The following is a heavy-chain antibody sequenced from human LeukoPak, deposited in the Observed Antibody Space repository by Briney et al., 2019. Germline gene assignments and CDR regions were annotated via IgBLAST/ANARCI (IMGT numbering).Heavy chain of an antibody. CDR3: ARLHYYDSSGPPSPGY. Sequence: SETLSLTCTVSGGSISSGSYYWSWIRQPAGKGLEWIGRIYTSGSTNYNPSLKSRVTISVDTSKNQFSLKLSSVTAADTAVYYCARLHYYDSSGPPSPGYWGQGTLVTVSS. J-gene: IGHJ4*02. CDR1: GGSISSGSYY. V-gene: IGHV4-61*02. CDR2: IYTSGST. D-gene: IGHD3-22*01.